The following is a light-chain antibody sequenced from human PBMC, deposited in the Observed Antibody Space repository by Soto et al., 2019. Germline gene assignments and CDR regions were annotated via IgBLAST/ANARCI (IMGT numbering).Light chain of an antibody. V-gene: IGKV1-5*03. CDR3: QQYNFFVT. J-gene: IGKJ4*01. CDR2: EAS. Sequence: DIQMTQSPATLSASVGDRVTIACRASQSISSWLAWYQQKPGRAPKLLIYEASSLEIGVPSRFSGSGSGTEFTLTISSLQPDDFATYYCQQYNFFVTFGGGTKVEIK. CDR1: QSISSW.